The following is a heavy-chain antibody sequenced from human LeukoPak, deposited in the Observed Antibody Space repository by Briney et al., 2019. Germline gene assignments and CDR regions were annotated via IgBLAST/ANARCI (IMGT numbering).Heavy chain of an antibody. CDR3: ARRGDPYYFDY. CDR1: GFTFSSFA. J-gene: IGHJ4*02. V-gene: IGHV3-23*01. Sequence: GGSLRLSCAASGFTFSSFAMNWVRQAPGKGLEWVSVIGGGGGPTYYADSVKGRFTISRDNSKNTLYLRLNSLRAEDTAVYYCARRGDPYYFDYWGQGALVTVSA. CDR2: IGGGGGPT. D-gene: IGHD2-21*02.